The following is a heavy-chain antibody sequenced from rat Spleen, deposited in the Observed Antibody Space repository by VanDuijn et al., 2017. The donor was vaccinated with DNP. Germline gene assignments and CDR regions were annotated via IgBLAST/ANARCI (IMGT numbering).Heavy chain of an antibody. V-gene: IGHV5-22*01. CDR3: VRPARGWFAY. J-gene: IGHJ3*01. CDR1: GFSFSDYY. Sequence: EVHLVESGGGLVQPGRSLKLSCAASGFSFSDYYMAWVRQAPTKGLDWVAYISYDGGSTYNGDSVKGRFTISRDNAKSTLYLQVNSLRSEDTATYYCVRPARGWFAYWGQGTLVTVSA. CDR2: ISYDGGST.